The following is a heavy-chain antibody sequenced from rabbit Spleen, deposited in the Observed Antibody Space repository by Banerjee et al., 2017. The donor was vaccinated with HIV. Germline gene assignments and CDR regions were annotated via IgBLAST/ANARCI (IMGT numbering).Heavy chain of an antibody. Sequence: QEQLEESGGGLVKPEGSLTLTCKASRFSFSDRDVMCWVRQAPGKGLEWIACINTATGKGVYANWAKGRFTISRHNAQNTLYLQLNSLTAADTATYFCVRDTWNFNLWGPGTLVTVS. CDR1: RFSFSDRDV. J-gene: IGHJ4*01. CDR3: VRDTWNFNL. V-gene: IGHV1S45*01. CDR2: INTATGKG. D-gene: IGHD3-1*01.